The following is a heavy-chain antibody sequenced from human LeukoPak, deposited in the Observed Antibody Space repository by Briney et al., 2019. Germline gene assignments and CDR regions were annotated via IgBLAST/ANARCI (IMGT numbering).Heavy chain of an antibody. D-gene: IGHD6-13*01. J-gene: IGHJ5*02. Sequence: GASVKVSCKASGYTFTSYGISWVRQAPGQGLEWMGWISAYNGNTNYAQKLQGRVTITTDTSTSTAYMELRSLRSDDTAVYYCARDRAAAPNWLDPWNEETLVTVSS. V-gene: IGHV1-18*01. CDR1: GYTFTSYG. CDR3: ARDRAAAPNWLDP. CDR2: ISAYNGNT.